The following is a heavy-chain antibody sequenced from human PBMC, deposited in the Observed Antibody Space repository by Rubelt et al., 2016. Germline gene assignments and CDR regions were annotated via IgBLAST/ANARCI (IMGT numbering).Heavy chain of an antibody. Sequence: QLQLQESGPGLVKPSETLSLTCTVSGYSISSGYYWGWIRQPPGKGLEWIGSIYHSGSTYYNPSLKCRVAISVDRSKTQISLKLSSVTAADKAVYYCARERYGDDGDWTLDYWGQGTLVTVSS. CDR3: ARERYGDDGDWTLDY. J-gene: IGHJ4*02. CDR1: GYSISSGYY. V-gene: IGHV4-38-2*02. D-gene: IGHD4-17*01. CDR2: IYHSGST.